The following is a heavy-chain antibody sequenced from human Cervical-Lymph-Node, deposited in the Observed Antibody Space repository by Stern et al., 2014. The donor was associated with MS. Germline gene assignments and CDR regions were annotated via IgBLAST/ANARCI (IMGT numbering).Heavy chain of an antibody. D-gene: IGHD3-10*01. CDR3: VKRGITEVRGVRLGDY. CDR1: GFTFSSYG. Sequence: DQLVESGGGVVQPGRSLRLTCTVSGFTFSSYGMHWVRQAPGKGLEWVSVISYDGSDTYYAESVKGRFTISRDNTKNTLYLEMRRLSREDTAVYYCVKRGITEVRGVRLGDYWGPGTLVIVSS. CDR2: ISYDGSDT. V-gene: IGHV3-30*18. J-gene: IGHJ4*02.